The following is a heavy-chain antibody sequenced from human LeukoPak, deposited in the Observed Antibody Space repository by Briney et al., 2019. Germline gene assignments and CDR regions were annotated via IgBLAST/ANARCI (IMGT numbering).Heavy chain of an antibody. D-gene: IGHD6-6*01. CDR1: GFTFSSYA. V-gene: IGHV3-30*04. CDR2: ISYDGSNK. Sequence: GGPLRLSCAASGFTFSSYAMHWVRQAPGKGLEWVAVISYDGSNKYYADSVKGRFTISRDNSKNTLYLQMNSLRAEDTAVYYCARAKYSSSSGYYYYMDVWGKGTTVTVSS. CDR3: ARAKYSSSSGYYYYMDV. J-gene: IGHJ6*03.